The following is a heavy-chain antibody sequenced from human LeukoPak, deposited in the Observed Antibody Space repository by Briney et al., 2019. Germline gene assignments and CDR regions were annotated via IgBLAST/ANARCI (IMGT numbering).Heavy chain of an antibody. D-gene: IGHD2-2*01. CDR1: GGSISSYY. V-gene: IGHV4-59*01. Sequence: SETLSLTCTVSGGSISSYYWSWIRQPPGKGLEWIGYIYYSGSTNYNPSLKSRVTISVDTSKNQFSLKLSSVTAADTAVYYCARGKGYCSSTSCLNWFDPWGQGTLVTVSS. CDR2: IYYSGST. CDR3: ARGKGYCSSTSCLNWFDP. J-gene: IGHJ5*02.